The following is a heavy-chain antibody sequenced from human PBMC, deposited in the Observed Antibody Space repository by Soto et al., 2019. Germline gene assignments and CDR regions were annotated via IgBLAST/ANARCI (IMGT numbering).Heavy chain of an antibody. CDR1: GFTFSSYS. CDR3: ARVYSSLDYGIDY. V-gene: IGHV3-30*04. J-gene: IGHJ4*02. D-gene: IGHD6-19*01. Sequence: GGSLRLSCLVSGFTFSSYSMRWARHAPGKGLEWVAVISYDATNKYYADSVKGRFTISRDNSRNTLYLQMNSLRPEDTALYYCARVYSSLDYGIDYWGQGTPVTVSS. CDR2: ISYDATNK.